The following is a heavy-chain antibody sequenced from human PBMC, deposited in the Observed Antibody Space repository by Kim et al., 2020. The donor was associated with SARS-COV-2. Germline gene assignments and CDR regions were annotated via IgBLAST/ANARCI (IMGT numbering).Heavy chain of an antibody. J-gene: IGHJ6*02. Sequence: SETLSLTCTVSGGSISSSSYYWGWIRQPPGKGLEWIGSIYYSGSTYYNPSLKSRVTISVDTSKNQFSLKLSSVTAADTAVYYCARGPFSSWPQDYYYGMDVWGQGPTVTVSS. CDR2: IYYSGST. D-gene: IGHD6-13*01. CDR1: GGSISSSSYY. V-gene: IGHV4-39*07. CDR3: ARGPFSSWPQDYYYGMDV.